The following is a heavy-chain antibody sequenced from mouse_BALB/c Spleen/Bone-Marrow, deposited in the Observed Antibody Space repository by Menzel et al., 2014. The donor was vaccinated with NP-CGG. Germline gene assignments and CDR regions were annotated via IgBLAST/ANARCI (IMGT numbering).Heavy chain of an antibody. V-gene: IGHV5-6-5*01. CDR1: GFTFSSYA. CDR2: ISSGGST. D-gene: IGHD2-4*01. Sequence: EVMLVESGGGLVKPGGSLKLSCAASGFTFSSYAMSWVRRTPEKRLEWVASISSGGSTYYPDSVKGRFTISRDNARNILYLQMSSLRSEDTAMYYCARGGGYDYGSWFAYWGQGTLATVSA. CDR3: ARGGGYDYGSWFAY. J-gene: IGHJ3*01.